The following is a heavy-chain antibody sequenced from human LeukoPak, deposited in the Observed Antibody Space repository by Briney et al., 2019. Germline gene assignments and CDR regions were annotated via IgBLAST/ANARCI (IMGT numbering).Heavy chain of an antibody. D-gene: IGHD3-22*01. CDR3: VRVLLGYYYDSSGYVGGTTSYYFDY. CDR1: GGTFSSYA. J-gene: IGHJ4*02. CDR2: IIPIFGTA. Sequence: ASVKVSCKASGGTFSSYAISWVRQAPGQGLEWMGGIIPIFGTANYAQKFQGRVTITADKSTSTAYMELSSLRSEDTAVYYCVRVLLGYYYDSSGYVGGTTSYYFDYWGQGTPVTVSS. V-gene: IGHV1-69*06.